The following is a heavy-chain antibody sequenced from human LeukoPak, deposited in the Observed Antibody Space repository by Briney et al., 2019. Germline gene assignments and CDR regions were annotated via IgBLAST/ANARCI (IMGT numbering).Heavy chain of an antibody. CDR1: GYTFTSYD. J-gene: IGHJ4*02. CDR3: ARGYCSSTSCYVGGYYFDY. D-gene: IGHD2-2*01. Sequence: ASVKVSCKASGYTFTSYDINWVRQSPGQGLEWMGWINPNSGGTNYAQKFQGRVTMTRDTSISTAYMELSRLRSDDTAVYYCARGYCSSTSCYVGGYYFDYWGQGTLVTVSS. CDR2: INPNSGGT. V-gene: IGHV1-2*02.